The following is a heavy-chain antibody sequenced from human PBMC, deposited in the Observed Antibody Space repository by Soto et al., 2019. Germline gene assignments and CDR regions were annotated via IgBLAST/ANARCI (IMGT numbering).Heavy chain of an antibody. V-gene: IGHV4-59*08. J-gene: IGHJ3*02. D-gene: IGHD3-16*01. CDR1: GGSTSSYY. CDR3: ARHGGVMAYRGDDAFDI. Sequence: SETLSLTCTVSGGSTSSYYWSWIRQPPGKGLEWIGYIYYSGSTNYNPSLKSRVTISVDTSKNQFSLKLSSVTAADTAVYYCARHGGVMAYRGDDAFDIWGQGTMVTVS. CDR2: IYYSGST.